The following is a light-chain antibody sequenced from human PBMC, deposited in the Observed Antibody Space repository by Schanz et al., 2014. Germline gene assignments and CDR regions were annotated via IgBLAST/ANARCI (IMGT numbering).Light chain of an antibody. J-gene: IGLJ3*02. CDR3: CSYAGSSTWV. CDR1: SSDVGGYNY. V-gene: IGLV2-14*03. Sequence: QSALTQPASVSGSPGQSITISCTGTSSDVGGYNYVSWYQQHPGKAPKLMLYDVSSRPSGVSDRFSGSKSGNTASLTISGLQAEDEADYYCCSYAGSSTWVFGGGTKLTVL. CDR2: DVS.